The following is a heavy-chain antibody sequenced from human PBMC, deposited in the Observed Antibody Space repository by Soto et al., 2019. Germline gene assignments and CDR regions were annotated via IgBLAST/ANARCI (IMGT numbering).Heavy chain of an antibody. J-gene: IGHJ4*01. D-gene: IGHD3-22*01. CDR2: TSYDGKS. V-gene: IGHV4-38-2*02. CDR3: ARDMSSGYQTLYFDY. CDR1: GYLINSGYS. Sequence: PSETLSLTCKVSGYLINSGYSWGWIRQSPGKGLEWIGSTSYDGKSYYKPSLKSRVVMSVDLANNQFSLRLRSVTAADTAVYYCARDMSSGYQTLYFDYWGQGTPVTVSS.